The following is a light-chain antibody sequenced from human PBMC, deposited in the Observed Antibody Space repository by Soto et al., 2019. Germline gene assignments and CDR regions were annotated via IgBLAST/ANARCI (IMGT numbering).Light chain of an antibody. CDR1: QSVNGY. CDR2: DVS. J-gene: IGKJ4*01. CDR3: HQRAGWPPT. Sequence: EIVLTQSPATLSLSPGERATLSCRASQSVNGYLAWYQQKFGQAPRLLIYDVSSRASDIPDRFSGSGSGTDFTLTISSLEPQDFAVYYCHQRAGWPPTFGGGIKVDIK. V-gene: IGKV3-11*01.